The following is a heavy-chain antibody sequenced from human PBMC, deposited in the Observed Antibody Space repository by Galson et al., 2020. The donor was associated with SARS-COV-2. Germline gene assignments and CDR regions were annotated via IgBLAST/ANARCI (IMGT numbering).Heavy chain of an antibody. V-gene: IGHV4-59*08. Sequence: SETLSLTCTISGSMSDYYWSWIRQSPGRGLEWIAYIRSSGRTNYNASLKRRITISVDTYRNQFYLSMTSMTAADTALYYCARHSKYDRDGYQDAFDIWGQGTVVTVSS. D-gene: IGHD3-22*01. CDR3: ARHSKYDRDGYQDAFDI. J-gene: IGHJ3*02. CDR2: IRSSGRT. CDR1: GSMSDYY.